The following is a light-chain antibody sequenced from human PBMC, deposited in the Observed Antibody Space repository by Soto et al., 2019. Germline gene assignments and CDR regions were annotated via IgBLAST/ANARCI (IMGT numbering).Light chain of an antibody. J-gene: IGKJ4*01. V-gene: IGKV3-15*01. CDR3: QKYDQWPVT. CDR1: QSVTSN. CDR2: GAS. Sequence: EIVMTQSPATLSVSPGERVTFSCRASQSVTSNLAWYQHKPGQAPRLLISGASTGATGIPARFSGSGSGTEFTLTIYSLQSEDYAIYYCQKYDQWPVTFGGGTKVEIK.